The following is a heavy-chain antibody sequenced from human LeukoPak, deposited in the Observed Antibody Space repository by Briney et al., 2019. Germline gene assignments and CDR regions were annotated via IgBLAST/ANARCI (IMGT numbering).Heavy chain of an antibody. CDR3: ARDQPSMVRGSGPGPDYYYYGMDV. J-gene: IGHJ6*02. Sequence: SETLSLTCTVSGGSISSSSYYWGWIRQPPGKGLEWIGSIYYSGSTYYNPSLKSRVTISVDTSKNQFSLKLSSVTAADTAVYYCARDQPSMVRGSGPGPDYYYYGMDVWGQGTTVTVSS. CDR1: GGSISSSSYY. D-gene: IGHD3-10*01. CDR2: IYYSGST. V-gene: IGHV4-39*07.